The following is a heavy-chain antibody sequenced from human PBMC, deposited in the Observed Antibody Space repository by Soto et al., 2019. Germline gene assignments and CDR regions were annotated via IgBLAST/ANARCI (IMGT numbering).Heavy chain of an antibody. V-gene: IGHV1-18*01. CDR3: ARERVTTYYDILTGYSDFDY. Sequence: ASVKVSCKASGYTFFTYDISWVRQAPGQGLEWMGWISAYNGDTNYAQKLQGRVTMTTDTSTSTAYMELRSLRSDDTAVYYCARERVTTYYDILTGYSDFDYWGQGTLVTVPQ. J-gene: IGHJ4*02. CDR1: GYTFFTYD. CDR2: ISAYNGDT. D-gene: IGHD3-9*01.